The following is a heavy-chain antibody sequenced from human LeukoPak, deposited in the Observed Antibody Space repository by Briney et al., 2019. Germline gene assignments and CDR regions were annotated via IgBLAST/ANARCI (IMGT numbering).Heavy chain of an antibody. D-gene: IGHD3-10*01. V-gene: IGHV4-59*12. CDR1: GGSISSYY. CDR3: ARDYYGSGSYQNWFDP. CDR2: IYYSGST. J-gene: IGHJ5*02. Sequence: SETLSLTCTVSGGSISSYYWSWIRQPPGKGLEWIGYIYYSGSTNYNPSLKSRVTISVDTSKNQFSLKLSSVTAADTAVYYCARDYYGSGSYQNWFDPWGQGTLVTVSS.